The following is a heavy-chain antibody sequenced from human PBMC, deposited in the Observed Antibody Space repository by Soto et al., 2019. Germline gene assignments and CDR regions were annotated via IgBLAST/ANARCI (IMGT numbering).Heavy chain of an antibody. J-gene: IGHJ4*02. CDR3: ARAWVQRDNWNEGHY. Sequence: EVQLLESGGGLVLPGESLRLSCAASGFTFSSYAMTWVRQTPGKGLDWVSSLSSRDSKAYYADSVKGRFTISRDNSKSTLYLQMNSLRGDDTAIYYCARAWVQRDNWNEGHYWGQGTLVTVSS. CDR1: GFTFSSYA. CDR2: LSSRDSKA. V-gene: IGHV3-23*01. D-gene: IGHD1-20*01.